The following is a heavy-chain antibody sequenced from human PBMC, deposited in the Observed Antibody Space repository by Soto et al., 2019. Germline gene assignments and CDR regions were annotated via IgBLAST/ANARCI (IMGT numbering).Heavy chain of an antibody. D-gene: IGHD2-2*01. CDR1: GGTFSSYA. CDR2: IIPIFGTA. Sequence: GASVKVSCKASGGTFSSYAISWVRQAPGQGLEWMGGIIPIFGTANYAQKFQGRVTITADESTSTAYMELSSLRSEDTAVYYCARGGCRGSTSCSDGYYYYYGMDVWGQGTTVTVSS. CDR3: ARGGCRGSTSCSDGYYYYYGMDV. J-gene: IGHJ6*02. V-gene: IGHV1-69*13.